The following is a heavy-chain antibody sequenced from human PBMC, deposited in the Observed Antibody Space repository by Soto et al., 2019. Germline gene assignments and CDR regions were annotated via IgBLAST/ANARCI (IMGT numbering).Heavy chain of an antibody. Sequence: QVQLVESGGGVVQPGRSLRLSRAASGFTFSSYAMHWVRQAPGKGLEWVAVISYDGSNKYYADSVKGRFTISRDNSKNTLYLQMNSLRAEDTAVYYCARADTSLAVADAFDIWGQGTMVTVSS. CDR3: ARADTSLAVADAFDI. D-gene: IGHD6-19*01. CDR2: ISYDGSNK. J-gene: IGHJ3*02. V-gene: IGHV3-30-3*01. CDR1: GFTFSSYA.